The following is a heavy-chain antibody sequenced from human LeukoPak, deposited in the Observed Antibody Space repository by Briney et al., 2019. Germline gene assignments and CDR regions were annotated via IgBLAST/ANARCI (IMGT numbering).Heavy chain of an antibody. CDR1: GVSMTIGGYY. Sequence: PSETLSLTCTVSGVSMTIGGYYWTWIRQPAGKGLEWLGRVFTSGKTDYNPSLKSRLTISLETSENQFSLKLTSVTAADTAVYYCARDEYSSSVLDAFDIWGQGTMVTVSS. CDR3: ARDEYSSSVLDAFDI. CDR2: VFTSGKT. D-gene: IGHD6-6*01. J-gene: IGHJ3*02. V-gene: IGHV4-61*02.